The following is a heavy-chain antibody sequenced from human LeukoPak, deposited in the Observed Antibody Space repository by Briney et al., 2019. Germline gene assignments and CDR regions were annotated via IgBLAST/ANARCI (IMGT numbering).Heavy chain of an antibody. V-gene: IGHV4-59*01. CDR1: GGSISSYY. Sequence: SPSETLSLTCTVSGGSISSYYWSWIRQPPGKGLEWIGYIYYSGSTNYSPSLKSRVTISVDTSKNQFSLKLSSVTAADTAVYYCARDRPSYSSSWYNHYYYGMDVWGKGTTVTVSS. J-gene: IGHJ6*04. D-gene: IGHD6-13*01. CDR2: IYYSGST. CDR3: ARDRPSYSSSWYNHYYYGMDV.